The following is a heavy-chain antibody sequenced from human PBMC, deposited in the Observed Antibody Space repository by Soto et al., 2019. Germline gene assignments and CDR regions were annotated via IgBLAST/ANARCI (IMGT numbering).Heavy chain of an antibody. Sequence: GGSLRLSCAASGFTFSSYAMSWVRQAPGKGLEWVSAISGSGGSTYYADSVKGRFTISRANSKNTLYLQMNSLRAEDTAVYYCASPLYGDYDPLYYYYGMDVWGQGTTVTVSS. CDR2: ISGSGGST. V-gene: IGHV3-23*01. D-gene: IGHD4-17*01. CDR3: ASPLYGDYDPLYYYYGMDV. CDR1: GFTFSSYA. J-gene: IGHJ6*02.